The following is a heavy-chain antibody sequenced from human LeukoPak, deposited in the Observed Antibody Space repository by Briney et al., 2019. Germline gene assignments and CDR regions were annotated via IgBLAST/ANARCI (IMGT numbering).Heavy chain of an antibody. Sequence: PSETLSLTCAVSVGSISSGNWWSWVRQSPGKGLEWIGEVHLDGRTNYNPSLESRLTMSVDVSENQVSLKLTSVTAADTAVYYCAREGGFYRPLDYSGQGTLVTVSS. J-gene: IGHJ4*02. V-gene: IGHV4-4*02. CDR3: AREGGFYRPLDY. D-gene: IGHD3-3*01. CDR2: VHLDGRT. CDR1: VGSISSGNW.